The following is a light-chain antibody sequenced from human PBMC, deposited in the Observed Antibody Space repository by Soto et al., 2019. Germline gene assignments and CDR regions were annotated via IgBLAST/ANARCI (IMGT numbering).Light chain of an antibody. CDR3: QQLNSYPY. CDR1: QGISSY. Sequence: DIQLTQSPSFLSASVGDRVTITCRASQGISSYLAWYQQKPGKAPKLLIYAASTLQRGVTSRFSGSGSGTEFTLTISSLQPEDFATYYCQQLNSYPYFGGGTKVEIK. V-gene: IGKV1-9*01. CDR2: AAS. J-gene: IGKJ4*01.